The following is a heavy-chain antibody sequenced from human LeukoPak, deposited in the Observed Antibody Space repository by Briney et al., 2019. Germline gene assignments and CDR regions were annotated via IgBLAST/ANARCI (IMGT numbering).Heavy chain of an antibody. D-gene: IGHD6-19*01. CDR1: GFTFSSYG. J-gene: IGHJ4*02. CDR3: AKDGGQWPSIGFDY. V-gene: IGHV3-30*18. CDR2: ISYDGSNK. Sequence: GGSLRLSCAASGFTFSSYGMHWVRQAPGKGLEWVAVISYDGSNKYYADSVKGRFTISRDNSKNTLYLQMNSLRAEDTAVYYCAKDGGQWPSIGFDYWGQGTLVTVSS.